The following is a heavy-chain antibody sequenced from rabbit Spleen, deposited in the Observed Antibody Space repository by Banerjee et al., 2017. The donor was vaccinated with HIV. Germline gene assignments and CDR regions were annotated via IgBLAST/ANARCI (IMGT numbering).Heavy chain of an antibody. CDR2: ISTSNGRT. CDR3: ARSGGGSNQYFNL. J-gene: IGHJ4*01. CDR1: GFTLSNYW. Sequence: QEQLEESGGDLVKPEGSLTLTCTASGFTLSNYWMCWVRQAPGKGLELIACISTSNGRTWYASWAKGRLSISKTSSTTVTLQMTSLTAADTATYFCARSGGGSNQYFNLWGQGTLVTVS. V-gene: IGHV1S45*01. D-gene: IGHD4-2*01.